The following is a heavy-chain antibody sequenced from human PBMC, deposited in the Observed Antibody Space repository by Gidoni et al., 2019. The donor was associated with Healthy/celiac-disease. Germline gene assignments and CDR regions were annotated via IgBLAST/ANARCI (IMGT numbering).Heavy chain of an antibody. J-gene: IGHJ4*02. Sequence: EVQLLVSGGGLVQPGGSLRLSCAASGITFSSYAMSWVRQAPGKGLEWVSSISGSGGSAHYADSVKGRFTISRDNSKNTLYLQMNSLRAEDTAVYYCAKNEDIVVVPAAYYFDYWGQGILVTVSS. D-gene: IGHD2-2*01. CDR2: ISGSGGSA. CDR1: GITFSSYA. CDR3: AKNEDIVVVPAAYYFDY. V-gene: IGHV3-23*01.